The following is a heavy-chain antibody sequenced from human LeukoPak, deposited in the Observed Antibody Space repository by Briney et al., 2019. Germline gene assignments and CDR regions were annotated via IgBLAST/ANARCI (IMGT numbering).Heavy chain of an antibody. D-gene: IGHD6-6*01. Sequence: SETLSLTCTVSGGSISSSSYYWGWIRQPPGKGLEWIGSVYYSGGTYYNPSLKSRVTISVDTSKNQFSLKLSSVTAADTAVYYCARESTFEYSSSWFDYWGQGTLVTVSS. CDR3: ARESTFEYSSSWFDY. V-gene: IGHV4-39*07. CDR1: GGSISSSSYY. CDR2: VYYSGGT. J-gene: IGHJ4*02.